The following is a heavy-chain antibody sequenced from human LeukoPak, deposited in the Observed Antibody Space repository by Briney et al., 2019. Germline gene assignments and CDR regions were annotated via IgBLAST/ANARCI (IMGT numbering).Heavy chain of an antibody. Sequence: SETLSLTCTVSGGSISSYYWSWIRQPPGKGLEWIGYIYYSGSTNYNPSLKSRVTISVDTSKNQFSLKLSSVTAADTAVYYCARGRRIQLSLYYYDSSGYSYWGQGTLVTVSS. D-gene: IGHD3-22*01. CDR3: ARGRRIQLSLYYYDSSGYSY. J-gene: IGHJ4*02. CDR2: IYYSGST. CDR1: GGSISSYY. V-gene: IGHV4-59*12.